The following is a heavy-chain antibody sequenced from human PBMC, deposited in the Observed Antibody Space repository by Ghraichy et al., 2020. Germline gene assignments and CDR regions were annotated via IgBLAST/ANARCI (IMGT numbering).Heavy chain of an antibody. CDR2: IYYSGST. Sequence: SETLSLTCTVSGGSISSYYWSWIRQPPGKGLEWIGYIYYSGSTNYNPSLKSRVTISVDTSKNQFSLKLSSVTAADTAVYYCARDKTNPSSGWSAGIDYWGQGTLVTVSS. CDR3: ARDKTNPSSGWSAGIDY. J-gene: IGHJ4*02. CDR1: GGSISSYY. D-gene: IGHD6-19*01. V-gene: IGHV4-59*01.